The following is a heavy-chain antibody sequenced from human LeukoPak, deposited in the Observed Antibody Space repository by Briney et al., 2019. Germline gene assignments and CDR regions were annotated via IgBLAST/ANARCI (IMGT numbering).Heavy chain of an antibody. V-gene: IGHV3-30*18. Sequence: GGSLRLSCAASGFTFSGYAMNWVRQAPGKRLEWVAGISYDGSNKYYADSVKGRFTISRDNYENRLFLQMNSLRAEDLAMYFCAKDLNRISMVRGVDNWGQGTLVTVSS. CDR1: GFTFSGYA. CDR3: AKDLNRISMVRGVDN. CDR2: ISYDGSNK. D-gene: IGHD3-10*01. J-gene: IGHJ4*02.